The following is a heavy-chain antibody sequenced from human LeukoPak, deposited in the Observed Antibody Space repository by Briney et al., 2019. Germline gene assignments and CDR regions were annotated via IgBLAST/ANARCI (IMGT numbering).Heavy chain of an antibody. D-gene: IGHD3-22*01. V-gene: IGHV4-31*03. CDR2: IYYSGST. J-gene: IGHJ3*02. CDR3: ARDGIYYDSPGAFDI. Sequence: SQTLSLTCTVSGGSISSGGYYWSWIRQHPGKGLEWIGYIYYSGSTYYNPSLKSRVTISVDTSKNQFSLKLSSVAAADTAAYYCARDGIYYDSPGAFDIWGQGTMVTVSS. CDR1: GGSISSGGYY.